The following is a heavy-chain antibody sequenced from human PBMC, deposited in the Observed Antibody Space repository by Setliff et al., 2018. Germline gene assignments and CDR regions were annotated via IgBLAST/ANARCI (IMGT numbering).Heavy chain of an antibody. Sequence: SETLSLTCAVSGYSISSDYYWGWIRQPPGKGLEWIGSMYHSGSTYYNPSLKSRVTISVDTSKNQFSLKLNYVTAADTAVYYCARALGYCSRTSCYADAFVIWGQGTMVTV. CDR2: MYHSGST. CDR1: GYSISSDYY. D-gene: IGHD2-2*01. J-gene: IGHJ3*02. CDR3: ARALGYCSRTSCYADAFVI. V-gene: IGHV4-38-2*01.